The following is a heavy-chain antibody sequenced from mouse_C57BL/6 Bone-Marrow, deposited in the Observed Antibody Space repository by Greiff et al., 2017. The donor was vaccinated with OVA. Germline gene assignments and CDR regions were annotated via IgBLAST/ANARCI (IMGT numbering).Heavy chain of an antibody. CDR3: AKKDMGRDYFDY. D-gene: IGHD4-1*01. Sequence: QVQLQQSGAELVKPGASVQMSCKASGYTFTTYPIEWMKQNHGKSLEWIGNFHPYNDDTKYNAKFKGKATLTVEKSSNTVYLELSRLTSDDSAVYYCAKKDMGRDYFDYWGQGTTLTVSS. CDR1: GYTFTTYP. J-gene: IGHJ2*01. CDR2: FHPYNDDT. V-gene: IGHV1-47*01.